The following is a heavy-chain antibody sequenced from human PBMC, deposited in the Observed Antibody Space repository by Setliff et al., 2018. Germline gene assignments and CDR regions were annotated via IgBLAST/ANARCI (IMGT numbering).Heavy chain of an antibody. V-gene: IGHV4-4*08. Sequence: SETLSLTCSVSGASISSYFWTWIRQPPGKGLEWIGNIHTSESTNYNPSLKSRVTISVDTSKNQVSLKLSSVTAADTAVYYCARAGGYYGSGSYYNDGWFDPWGQGTLVTVSS. J-gene: IGHJ5*02. CDR3: ARAGGYYGSGSYYNDGWFDP. CDR1: GASISSYF. CDR2: IHTSEST. D-gene: IGHD3-10*01.